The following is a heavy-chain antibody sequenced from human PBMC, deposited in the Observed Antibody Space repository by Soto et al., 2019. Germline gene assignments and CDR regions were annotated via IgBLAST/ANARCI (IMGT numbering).Heavy chain of an antibody. CDR2: IYYSGST. Sequence: XATLSLTGTVSGGSISSYSWSWIRQPPGKGLEWIGYIYYSGSTNYNPSLKSRVTISVDTSKNQFSLKLSSVTAADTAVYYCARCIAAAGFTRYNWLEPWGQGTLVTVSS. CDR1: GGSISSYS. D-gene: IGHD6-13*01. CDR3: ARCIAAAGFTRYNWLEP. J-gene: IGHJ5*02. V-gene: IGHV4-59*01.